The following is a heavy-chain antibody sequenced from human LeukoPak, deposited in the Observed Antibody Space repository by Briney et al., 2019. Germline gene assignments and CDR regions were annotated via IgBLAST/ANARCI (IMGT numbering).Heavy chain of an antibody. CDR1: GFTFSSYS. Sequence: GGSLRLSCAASGFTFSSYSMNWVRQAPGKGLEWVSSISSSSYIYYADSVKGRFTISRDNAKNSLYLQMNSLRAEDTAVYYCAKDRSGSSWYRNNWFDPWGQGTLVTVSS. V-gene: IGHV3-21*04. J-gene: IGHJ5*02. CDR3: AKDRSGSSWYRNNWFDP. CDR2: ISSSSYI. D-gene: IGHD6-13*01.